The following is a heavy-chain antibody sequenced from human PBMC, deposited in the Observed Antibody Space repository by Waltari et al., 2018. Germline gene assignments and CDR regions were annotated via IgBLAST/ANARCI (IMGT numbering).Heavy chain of an antibody. D-gene: IGHD1-26*01. CDR1: GFHRASHW. CDR2: INEDERER. J-gene: IGHJ3*02. CDR3: ARGRSETYRGGVFDI. Sequence: EVQLVESGGGLVQPGGSLRLSCAAYGFHRASHWATWVRQAPGKGLEWVANINEDERERSFVDSVKGRFTISRDNAKNTLYLQMNSLRVEDTAVYYCARGRSETYRGGVFDIWGQGTMVTVSS. V-gene: IGHV3-7*01.